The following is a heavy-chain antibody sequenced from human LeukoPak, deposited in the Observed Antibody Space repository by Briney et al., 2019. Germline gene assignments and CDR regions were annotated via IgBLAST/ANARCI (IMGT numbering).Heavy chain of an antibody. Sequence: PSETLSLTYTVSGGSISSYYWSWIRQPAGKGLEWIGRIYTSGSTNYNPSLKSRVTISVDTSKNQFSLKLSSVTAADTAVYYCARDLSVPSLAFDIWGQGTMVTVSS. V-gene: IGHV4-4*07. J-gene: IGHJ3*02. CDR1: GGSISSYY. CDR2: IYTSGST. D-gene: IGHD2-2*01. CDR3: ARDLSVPSLAFDI.